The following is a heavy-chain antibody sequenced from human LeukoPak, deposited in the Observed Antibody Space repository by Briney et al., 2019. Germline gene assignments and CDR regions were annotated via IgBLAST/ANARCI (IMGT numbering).Heavy chain of an antibody. V-gene: IGHV3-21*04. D-gene: IGHD3-16*01. CDR2: ITTISHYI. CDR3: GRGGGDWGEGYFDY. CDR1: GFTLSDYH. J-gene: IGHJ4*02. Sequence: PGGSLRLSCAASGFTLSDYHMNWVRQAPGKGLEWLSSITTISHYIYYAGAVRGRFTISRDNAKNSLYLQMNSLRAEDTAVYYGGRGGGDWGEGYFDYWGQGTLVTVSS.